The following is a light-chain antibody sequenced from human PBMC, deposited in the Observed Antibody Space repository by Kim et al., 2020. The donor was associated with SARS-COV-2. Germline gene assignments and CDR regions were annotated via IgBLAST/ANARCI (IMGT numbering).Light chain of an antibody. CDR3: YSATDTDLGV. CDR2: KDS. V-gene: IGLV3-27*01. Sequence: VAPGRPARITCSGDVLARKYARWFQQKPGQAPVLLIYKDSERPSGIPERFSGSSSGTTVAFTISGAQVEDEADYYCYSATDTDLGVFGGGTQLTVL. CDR1: VLARKY. J-gene: IGLJ3*02.